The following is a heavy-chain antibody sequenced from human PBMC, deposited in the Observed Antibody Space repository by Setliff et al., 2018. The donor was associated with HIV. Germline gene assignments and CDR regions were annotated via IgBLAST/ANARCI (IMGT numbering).Heavy chain of an antibody. CDR2: IKPGTP. CDR1: GYSFSNYF. CDR3: ARVPYRSAWLSGGHDAFDI. D-gene: IGHD6-19*01. J-gene: IGHJ3*02. V-gene: IGHV1-46*01. Sequence: GASVKVSCKTSGYSFSNYFIHWVRQAPGQGLEWMGMIKPGTPNIAQKFLRRVTMTGDTSTSTAYMEMRSLRSDDTAVYFCARVPYRSAWLSGGHDAFDIWGQGTMVTVSS.